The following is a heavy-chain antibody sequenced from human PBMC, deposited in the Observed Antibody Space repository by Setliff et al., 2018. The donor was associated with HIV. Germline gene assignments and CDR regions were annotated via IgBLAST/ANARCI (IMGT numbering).Heavy chain of an antibody. D-gene: IGHD3-9*01. CDR1: GDSISSYF. Sequence: PSETLSLTCTVSGDSISSYFWSWIRQSPGKGLEWIGTISYTGSTYHSPSLESRVTISLDTSKNQFFLKLSSVTAPDTAIYYCARQTWEYYDTLTGYYRSPKNFDSWGQGTLVTVSS. J-gene: IGHJ4*02. CDR2: ISYTGST. CDR3: ARQTWEYYDTLTGYYRSPKNFDS. V-gene: IGHV4-59*04.